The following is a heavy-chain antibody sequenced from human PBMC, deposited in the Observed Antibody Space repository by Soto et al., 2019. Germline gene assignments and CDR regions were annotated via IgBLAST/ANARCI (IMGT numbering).Heavy chain of an antibody. CDR2: IYYSGGST. D-gene: IGHD2-15*01. CDR3: ARGPSSHDL. V-gene: IGHV4-59*01. CDR1: GGSMSSYY. J-gene: IGHJ5*02. Sequence: QVQLQESAPGLVKPSETLSLTCTVPGGSMSSYYWSWIRRPPGKRMEWIGYIYYSGGSTNYNPSLHSRVTISVDTSKNQFSLKVRSVTAADTAVYYCARGPSSHDLWGQGTLVTVS.